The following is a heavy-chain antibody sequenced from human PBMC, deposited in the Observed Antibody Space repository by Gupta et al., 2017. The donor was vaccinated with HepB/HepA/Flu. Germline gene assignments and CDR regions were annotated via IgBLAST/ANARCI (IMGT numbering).Heavy chain of an antibody. J-gene: IGHJ1*01. Sequence: EVPVVASGGGLVQPGGALRLSCVVFGFNFGQFWMNWVRQAPGKGLEWVANINREGNEKHYVDSVKGRFTITRDNAKQSVYLQMNSLRVEDTAVYYCFTSRDWGQGSLVTVSS. CDR1: GFNFGQFW. CDR2: INREGNEK. CDR3: FTSRD. D-gene: IGHD2/OR15-2a*01. V-gene: IGHV3-7*01.